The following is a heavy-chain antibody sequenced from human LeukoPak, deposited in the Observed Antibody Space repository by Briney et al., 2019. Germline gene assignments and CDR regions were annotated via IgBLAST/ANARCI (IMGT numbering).Heavy chain of an antibody. D-gene: IGHD4-11*01. V-gene: IGHV3-30*02. CDR3: AKDPPSPDPYSNYLFDY. Sequence: HAGGSLRLSCAASGLTFSRYGMHWVRQAPGKGLEWVAYIRYDGSYKHYADSVKGRFTISRDNSKNTLYLQMNSLRGEDTAVYYCAKDPPSPDPYSNYLFDYWGQGTLVTVSS. CDR2: IRYDGSYK. CDR1: GLTFSRYG. J-gene: IGHJ4*02.